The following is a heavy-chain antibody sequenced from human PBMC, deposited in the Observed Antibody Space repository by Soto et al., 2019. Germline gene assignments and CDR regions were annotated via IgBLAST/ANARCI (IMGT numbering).Heavy chain of an antibody. CDR2: IYSGGST. CDR3: ASYDSSGYYYFDY. CDR1: GFTVSSNY. V-gene: IGHV3-53*01. J-gene: IGHJ4*02. D-gene: IGHD3-22*01. Sequence: TGGSLRLSCAASGFTVSSNYMSWVHQAPGKGLGWVSVIYSGGSTYYADSVKGRFTISRDNSKNTLYLQMNSLSAEDTAVYYCASYDSSGYYYFDYWGQGTLVTV.